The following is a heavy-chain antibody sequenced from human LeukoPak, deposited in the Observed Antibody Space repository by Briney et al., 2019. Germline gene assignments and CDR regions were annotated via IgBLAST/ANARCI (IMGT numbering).Heavy chain of an antibody. CDR2: IWSHGNTK. V-gene: IGHV3-33*01. J-gene: IGHJ3*02. CDR3: ARDDDYDDHNTFDM. D-gene: IGHD4-17*01. Sequence: PGGSLRLSCAASGFVFSTYGMHWVRQAPGKGLEWVAVIWSHGNTKKYADSVTGRFTISRDNSKNTLYLEMNTLRAEDTAVYYCARDDDYDDHNTFDMWGHGTMVTVS. CDR1: GFVFSTYG.